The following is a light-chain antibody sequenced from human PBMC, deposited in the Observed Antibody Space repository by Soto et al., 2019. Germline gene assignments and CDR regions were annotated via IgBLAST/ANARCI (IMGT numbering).Light chain of an antibody. CDR1: QSFRGL. CDR2: DAY. CDR3: QQRHMWPIT. J-gene: IGKJ5*01. V-gene: IGKV3-11*01. Sequence: EVVLTQSPAPLSLSPGERATLSCRASQSFRGLLAWYQQKPGQAPRLLIYDAYNRATGIPPRFSGSGSGTDFTLTISSLEPEDSAVYYCQQRHMWPITFGHGTRLEIK.